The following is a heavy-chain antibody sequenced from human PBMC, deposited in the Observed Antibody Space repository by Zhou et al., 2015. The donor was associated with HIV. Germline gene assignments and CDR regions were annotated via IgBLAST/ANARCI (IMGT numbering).Heavy chain of an antibody. Sequence: QVQLVQSGGGVVQPGRSLRVSCAASGFTFSNYGMHWVRQAPGKGLEWVAVISSDGRNQFSAESVKGRFTISRDNSKNTVFLQMNSLRPEDTAFYYCARDVGYSGLLSHWGQGTLVTVSS. V-gene: IGHV3-30*03. CDR3: ARDVGYSGLLSH. CDR1: GFTFSNYG. D-gene: IGHD1-26*01. J-gene: IGHJ4*02. CDR2: ISSDGRNQ.